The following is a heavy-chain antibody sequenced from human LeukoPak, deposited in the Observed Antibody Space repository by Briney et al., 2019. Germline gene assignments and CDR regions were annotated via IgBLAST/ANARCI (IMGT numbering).Heavy chain of an antibody. CDR1: AYTFHDYG. CDR2: INWNGDST. CDR3: AGGDRNGWYFGY. D-gene: IGHD6-19*01. J-gene: IGHJ4*02. Sequence: GGSLRLSCAGSAYTFHDYGMAWVRQVPGKGLEWVSGINWNGDSTGYGDSVKGRFTISRDNAKNSLYLQMNSLRVEDTALYFCAGGDRNGWYFGYWGQGTLVTVSS. V-gene: IGHV3-20*04.